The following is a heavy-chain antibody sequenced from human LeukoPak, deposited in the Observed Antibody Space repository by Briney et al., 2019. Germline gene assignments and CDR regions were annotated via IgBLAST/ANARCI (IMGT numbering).Heavy chain of an antibody. D-gene: IGHD6-13*01. V-gene: IGHV1-69*06. CDR3: ARGKRTAAGYFNWFDP. Sequence: SVKVSCKASGGTFSSYEISWVRQAPGQGLEWMGGIIPMFGTAKYAQKFQGRVTITADKSTSTAYMELSSLRSEDTAVYYCARGKRTAAGYFNWFDPWGQGTLVTVSS. CDR1: GGTFSSYE. J-gene: IGHJ5*02. CDR2: IIPMFGTA.